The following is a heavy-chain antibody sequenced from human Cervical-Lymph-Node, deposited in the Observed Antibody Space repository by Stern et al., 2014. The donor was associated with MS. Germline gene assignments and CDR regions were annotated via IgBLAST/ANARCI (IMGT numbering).Heavy chain of an antibody. J-gene: IGHJ6*02. V-gene: IGHV1-69*01. Sequence: VQLVESGAEVKKPGSSVKVSCKASGGTFNSYAISWVRQAPGQGLEWMGGIIPIFDTTNYAQNIQGRVTISADESTSTAYMELSSLRAEDTAVYYCARGLASTITMDVWGRGTTVTVSS. CDR2: IIPIFDTT. CDR3: ARGLASTITMDV. D-gene: IGHD3-10*01. CDR1: GGTFNSYA.